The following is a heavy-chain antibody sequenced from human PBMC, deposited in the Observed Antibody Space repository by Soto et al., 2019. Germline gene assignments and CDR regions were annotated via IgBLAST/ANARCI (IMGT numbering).Heavy chain of an antibody. J-gene: IGHJ4*02. V-gene: IGHV3-23*01. CDR3: AKDYYFAS. CDR2: ISGAGGGT. Sequence: PGGSLRLSCAASGFTFSSYVMSWVRQAPGKGLEWVSTISGAGGGTNYADSVKGRFTVSRDNSKNALYLQMNSLRAEDTAVYYCAKDYYFASWGQGTLVTVSS. CDR1: GFTFSSYV.